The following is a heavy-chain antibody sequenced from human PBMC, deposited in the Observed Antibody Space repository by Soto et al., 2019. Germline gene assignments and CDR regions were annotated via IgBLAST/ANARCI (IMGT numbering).Heavy chain of an antibody. Sequence: GGSLRLSCAASGFTFSSYGMHWVRQAPGKGLEWVAIIWYDGSNKYYADSVKGRFTISRDNSKNTLYLQMNSLRAEDTAVYYCARGENLPIVVVVEYYYYYYGMDVWGQGTTVTVSS. CDR3: ARGENLPIVVVVEYYYYYYGMDV. J-gene: IGHJ6*02. CDR2: IWYDGSNK. V-gene: IGHV3-33*01. CDR1: GFTFSSYG. D-gene: IGHD2-15*01.